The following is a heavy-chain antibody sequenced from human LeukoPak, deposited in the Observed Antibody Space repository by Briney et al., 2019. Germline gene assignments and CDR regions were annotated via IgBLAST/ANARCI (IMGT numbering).Heavy chain of an antibody. CDR1: GFTFSSYS. J-gene: IGHJ6*02. Sequence: GGSLRLSCAASGFTFSSYSMNWVRQAPGKGLEWVSSISSSSSYIYYADSVKGRFTISRDNAKNSLYLQMNSLRAEDTAVYYCAREYDDGGYYYGMDVWGQGTTVTVSS. CDR3: AREYDDGGYYYGMDV. D-gene: IGHD3-22*01. V-gene: IGHV3-21*01. CDR2: ISSSSSYI.